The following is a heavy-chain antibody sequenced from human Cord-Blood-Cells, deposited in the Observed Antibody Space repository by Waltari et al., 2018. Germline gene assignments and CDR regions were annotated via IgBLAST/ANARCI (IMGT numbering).Heavy chain of an antibody. Sequence: QLQLQESGPGLVKPSETLSLTCTVSGGPISSSSYYWGWIRQPPVKGLEWIGSIYYSGSTYYNPSLKSRVTISVDTSKNRFSLKLSSVTAADTAVYYCASTASSSWYYWGQGTLVTVSS. J-gene: IGHJ4*02. CDR1: GGPISSSSYY. CDR2: IYYSGST. D-gene: IGHD6-13*01. V-gene: IGHV4-39*01. CDR3: ASTASSSWYY.